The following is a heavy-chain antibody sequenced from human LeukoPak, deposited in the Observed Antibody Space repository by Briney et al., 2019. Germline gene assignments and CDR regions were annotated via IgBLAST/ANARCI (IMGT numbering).Heavy chain of an antibody. Sequence: ASVKVSCKASGYTFTSYDINWVRQATGQGLEWMGWMNPNSGNTGYAQKFQDRVTITRNTSISTAYMELSSMRSEDTAVYYCARGRGGYSYGRYYFDYWGQGTLVTVSS. CDR1: GYTFTSYD. CDR3: ARGRGGYSYGRYYFDY. V-gene: IGHV1-8*03. J-gene: IGHJ4*02. D-gene: IGHD5-18*01. CDR2: MNPNSGNT.